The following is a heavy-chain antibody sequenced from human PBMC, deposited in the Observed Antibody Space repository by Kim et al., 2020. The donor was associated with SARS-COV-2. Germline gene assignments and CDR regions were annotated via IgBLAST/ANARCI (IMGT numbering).Heavy chain of an antibody. J-gene: IGHJ4*02. V-gene: IGHV4-39*07. CDR2: IYYSGST. D-gene: IGHD3-3*01. Sequence: SETLSLTCTVSGGSISSSSYYWGWIRQPPGKGLEWIGSIYYSGSTYYNPSLKSRVTISVDTSKNQFSLKLSSVTAADTAVYYCARDSGRYYDFWSPFDYWGQGTLVTVSS. CDR1: GGSISSSSYY. CDR3: ARDSGRYYDFWSPFDY.